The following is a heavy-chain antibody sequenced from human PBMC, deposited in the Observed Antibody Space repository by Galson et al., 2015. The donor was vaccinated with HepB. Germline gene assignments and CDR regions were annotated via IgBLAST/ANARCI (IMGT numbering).Heavy chain of an antibody. J-gene: IGHJ4*02. CDR2: IWYDGSNK. CDR3: ARDASRGYSGYTDY. Sequence: LRLSCAASGFTFSSYGMHWVRQAPGKGLEWVAVIWYDGSNKYYADSVKGRFTISRDNSKNTLYLQMNSLRAEDTAVYYCARDASRGYSGYTDYWGQGTLVTVSS. V-gene: IGHV3-33*01. D-gene: IGHD5-12*01. CDR1: GFTFSSYG.